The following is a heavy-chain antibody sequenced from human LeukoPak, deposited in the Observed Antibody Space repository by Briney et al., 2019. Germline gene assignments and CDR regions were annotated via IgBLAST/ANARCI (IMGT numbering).Heavy chain of an antibody. Sequence: GGSLRLSCAASGFTFSSYAMHWVRQAPGKGLEWVAVISYDGSNKYYADSVKGRFTISRDNSKNTLYLQMNSLRAEDTAVYYCAREVPKLLWFGELSKQSRPCMDAWGQGTTVTVSS. J-gene: IGHJ6*02. CDR2: ISYDGSNK. V-gene: IGHV3-30-3*01. CDR1: GFTFSSYA. CDR3: AREVPKLLWFGELSKQSRPCMDA. D-gene: IGHD3-10*01.